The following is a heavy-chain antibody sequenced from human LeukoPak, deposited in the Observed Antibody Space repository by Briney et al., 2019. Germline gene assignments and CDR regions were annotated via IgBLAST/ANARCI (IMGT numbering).Heavy chain of an antibody. Sequence: AGGSLRPSCAASGFTFSSYWMHWVRQAPGKGLVWVSRINSDGSSTSYADSVKGRFTISRDNAKNTLYLQMNSLRAEDTAVYYCARAVGATRFDYWGQGTLVTVSS. V-gene: IGHV3-74*01. CDR1: GFTFSSYW. J-gene: IGHJ4*02. CDR2: INSDGSST. CDR3: ARAVGATRFDY. D-gene: IGHD1-26*01.